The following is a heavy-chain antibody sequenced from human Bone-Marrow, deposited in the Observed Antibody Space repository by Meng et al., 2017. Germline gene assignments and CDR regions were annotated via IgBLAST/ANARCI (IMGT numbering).Heavy chain of an antibody. CDR1: GGSFSGYY. D-gene: IGHD3-22*01. CDR2: INHSGST. J-gene: IGHJ6*02. V-gene: IGHV4-34*01. CDR3: ARGYTYYYDSSGYYPDYYYYGMDV. Sequence: SQTLSLTCAVYGGSFSGYYWSWIRQPPGKGLEWIGEINHSGSTNYNPSLKSRVTISVDTSKNQFSLKLGSVTAADTAVYYCARGYTYYYDSSGYYPDYYYYGMDVWGQGTTVTVSS.